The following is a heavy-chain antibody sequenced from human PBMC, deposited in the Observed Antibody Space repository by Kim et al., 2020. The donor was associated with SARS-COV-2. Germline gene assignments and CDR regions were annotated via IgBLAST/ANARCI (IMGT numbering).Heavy chain of an antibody. CDR2: IFYSGTT. D-gene: IGHD4-17*01. CDR1: GGSISSSHYY. J-gene: IGHJ4*02. Sequence: SETLSLTCTVSGGSISSSHYYWGWICQPPGKGLEWIGSIFYSGTTYYNPSLKSRVTISLDTSKNQFSLKLSSVTAADTAVYYCARHPAMATVTFDYWGQGTLVTVSS. V-gene: IGHV4-39*01. CDR3: ARHPAMATVTFDY.